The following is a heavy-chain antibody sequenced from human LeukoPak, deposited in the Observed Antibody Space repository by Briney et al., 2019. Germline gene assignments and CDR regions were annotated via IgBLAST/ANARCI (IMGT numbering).Heavy chain of an antibody. V-gene: IGHV3-33*06. CDR3: AKDSRGANFGDFDY. J-gene: IGHJ4*02. CDR2: ISNDGSKT. D-gene: IGHD3-10*01. Sequence: GRSLRLSCAASGFTFSLYGMHWVRQAPGKGLEWVALISNDGSKTYYADSVKGRSTISRDNSKNTVYLQVSSLRADDTAVYYCAKDSRGANFGDFDYWGQGTLVTVSS. CDR1: GFTFSLYG.